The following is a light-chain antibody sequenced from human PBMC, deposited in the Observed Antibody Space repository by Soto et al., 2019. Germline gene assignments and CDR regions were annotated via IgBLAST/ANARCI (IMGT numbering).Light chain of an antibody. V-gene: IGKV3-20*01. J-gene: IGKJ1*01. CDR1: QSVSRTY. CDR2: GAS. CDR3: HQYGSSPQT. Sequence: EIVLTQSPGTLSLSPGERATLSCRASQSVSRTYLAWYQQTPGQAPRLLIYGASSRATGIPDRFSGSGSGTDFTLTISRLEPEDFAVYYCHQYGSSPQTFGQGTKVEIK.